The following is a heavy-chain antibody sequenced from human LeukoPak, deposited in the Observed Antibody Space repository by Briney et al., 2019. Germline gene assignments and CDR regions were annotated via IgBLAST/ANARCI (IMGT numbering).Heavy chain of an antibody. CDR2: MNPNSGNT. CDR1: GYTFTSYD. Sequence: ASVKVSCKASGYTFTSYDINWVRQATGQGLEWMGGMNPNSGNTGYAQKFQGRVTLTRNTSISTAYMQLSSLRSEDTAVYYCAREDRYSSSSYDYWGQGTLVTVSS. D-gene: IGHD6-13*01. J-gene: IGHJ4*02. CDR3: AREDRYSSSSYDY. V-gene: IGHV1-8*01.